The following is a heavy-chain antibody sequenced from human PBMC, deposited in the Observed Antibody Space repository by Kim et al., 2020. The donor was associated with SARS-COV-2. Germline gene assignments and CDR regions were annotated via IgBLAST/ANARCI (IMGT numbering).Heavy chain of an antibody. Sequence: GGSLRLSCAASGFTFDDYAMHWVRQAPGKGLEWVSLISGDGGSTYYADSVKGRFTISRDNSKNSLYLQMNSLRTEDTALYYCAKDIWGYDILTGYRTIGAFDIWGQGTMVTVSS. CDR1: GFTFDDYA. J-gene: IGHJ3*02. CDR2: ISGDGGST. V-gene: IGHV3-43*02. D-gene: IGHD3-9*01. CDR3: AKDIWGYDILTGYRTIGAFDI.